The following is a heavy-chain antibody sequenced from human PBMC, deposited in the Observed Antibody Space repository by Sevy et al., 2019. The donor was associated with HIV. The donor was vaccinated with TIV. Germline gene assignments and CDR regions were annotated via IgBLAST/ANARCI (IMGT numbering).Heavy chain of an antibody. J-gene: IGHJ4*02. CDR1: GGSISNYL. D-gene: IGHD6-13*01. CDR3: ARESIGAVGDFDY. V-gene: IGHV4-59*12. CDR2: IYYSGST. Sequence: SETLSVTCTVSGGSISNYLWSWIRQPPGKGLEWIGYIYYSGSTNYNPSLKSRVTISVDTSKNQFSLKLSSVTAADTAVYYCARESIGAVGDFDYWGQGTLVTVSS.